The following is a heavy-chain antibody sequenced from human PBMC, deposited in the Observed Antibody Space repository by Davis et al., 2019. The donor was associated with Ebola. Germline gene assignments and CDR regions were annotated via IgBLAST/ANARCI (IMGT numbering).Heavy chain of an antibody. CDR1: GGSISSSSYY. CDR3: ARDTYYDFWSGYSY. CDR2: IYYSGST. J-gene: IGHJ4*02. Sequence: PSETLSLTCTVSGGSISSSSYYWGWIRQPPGKGLEWIGSIYYSGSTYYNPSLKSRVTISVDTSKNQFSLKLSSVTAADTAVYYCARDTYYDFWSGYSYWGQGTLVTVSS. V-gene: IGHV4-39*07. D-gene: IGHD3-3*01.